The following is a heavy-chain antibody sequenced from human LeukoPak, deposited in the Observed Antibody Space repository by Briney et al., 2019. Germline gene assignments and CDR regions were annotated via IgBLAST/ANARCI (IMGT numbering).Heavy chain of an antibody. CDR1: GGSISSSSYY. V-gene: IGHV4-39*07. CDR3: ARDGSGLYYFDY. CDR2: IYCSGST. D-gene: IGHD6-19*01. J-gene: IGHJ4*02. Sequence: SETLSLTCTVSGGSISSSSYYWGWIRQPPGKGLEWIGSIYCSGSTFYNPPLKSRVTISVDTSKNQFSLKLSSVTAADTAVYYCARDGSGLYYFDYWGQGTLVTVSS.